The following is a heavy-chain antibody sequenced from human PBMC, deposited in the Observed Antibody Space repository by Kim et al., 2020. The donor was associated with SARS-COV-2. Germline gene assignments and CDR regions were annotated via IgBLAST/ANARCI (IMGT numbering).Heavy chain of an antibody. J-gene: IGHJ3*02. CDR2: T. CDR3: AREGPSGAFDI. V-gene: IGHV4-34*01. Sequence: TNYHPSRKSRVTISVDTSKTQFSLKLSSVTAADTAVYYCAREGPSGAFDIWGQGTMVTVSS. D-gene: IGHD6-19*01.